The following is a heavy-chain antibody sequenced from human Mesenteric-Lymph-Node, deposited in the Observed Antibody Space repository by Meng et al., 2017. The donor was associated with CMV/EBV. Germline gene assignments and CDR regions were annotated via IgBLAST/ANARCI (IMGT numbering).Heavy chain of an antibody. Sequence: SETLSLTCTVSGGSISSYYWSWVRQPPGKGLEWIGYINYSGSTHYNVFLKSRVTISVDMSKNQFSLKLSSVTAADTAVYYCARGLGRMDVWGQGTTVTVSS. CDR3: ARGLGRMDV. CDR1: GGSISSYY. CDR2: INYSGST. J-gene: IGHJ6*02. V-gene: IGHV4-59*01.